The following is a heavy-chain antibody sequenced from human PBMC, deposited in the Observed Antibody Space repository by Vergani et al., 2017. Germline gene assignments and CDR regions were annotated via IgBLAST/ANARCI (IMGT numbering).Heavy chain of an antibody. CDR2: ISGSGGST. D-gene: IGHD3-22*01. CDR3: AKASDYYDSSGYYYFDY. CDR1: GFTFNHYA. J-gene: IGHJ4*02. V-gene: IGHV3-23*01. Sequence: EVQLLESGGDLVQPGGSLRLSCAASGFTFNHYAMNWVRQAPGKGLEWVSGISGSGGSTYYAGSVKGRFTISRDSSKNTLYLQMNSLRAEDTAVYYCAKASDYYDSSGYYYFDYWGQGTLVTVSS.